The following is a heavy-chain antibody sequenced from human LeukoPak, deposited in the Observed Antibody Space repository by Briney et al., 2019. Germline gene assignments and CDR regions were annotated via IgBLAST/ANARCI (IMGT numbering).Heavy chain of an antibody. CDR3: ARCGYYDFWSGYNPATFDY. CDR1: SGSISRGSYY. D-gene: IGHD3-3*01. J-gene: IGHJ4*02. Sequence: PSETLSLTCTVPSGSISRGSYYWGWIRQPPGKGLEWIGSIYYSGSTYYKPSLKSRVTISVDTSKNQFSLKLNSVTAADTAVYYCARCGYYDFWSGYNPATFDYWGQGTLVTVSS. CDR2: IYYSGST. V-gene: IGHV4-39*01.